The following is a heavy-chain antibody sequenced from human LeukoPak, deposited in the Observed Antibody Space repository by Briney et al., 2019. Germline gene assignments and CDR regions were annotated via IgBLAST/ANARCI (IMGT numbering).Heavy chain of an antibody. D-gene: IGHD3-10*01. J-gene: IGHJ4*02. CDR1: GGSISSSSYY. CDR3: AIWFGELSRIALDY. Sequence: SETLSLTCTVSGGSISSSSYYWGWIRQPPGKGLEWIGSIYYSGSTYYNPSLKSRVTISVDTSKNQFSLKLSSVTAADTAVYYCAIWFGELSRIALDYWGQGTLVTVSS. V-gene: IGHV4-39*01. CDR2: IYYSGST.